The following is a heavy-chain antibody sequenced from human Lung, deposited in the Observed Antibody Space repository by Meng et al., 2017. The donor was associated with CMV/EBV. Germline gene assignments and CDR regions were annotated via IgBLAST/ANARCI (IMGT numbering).Heavy chain of an antibody. Sequence: SETLSLXXTVSGCSISSSSYYWGWIRQPPGKGLEWIGSIYYSGSTYYNPSLKSRVTISVDTSKNQFSLKLSSVTAADTAGYYCARIFWSGYSPAEYYYGMDVWGQGTXVTVSS. CDR3: ARIFWSGYSPAEYYYGMDV. CDR2: IYYSGST. D-gene: IGHD3-3*01. CDR1: GCSISSSSYY. J-gene: IGHJ6*02. V-gene: IGHV4-39*01.